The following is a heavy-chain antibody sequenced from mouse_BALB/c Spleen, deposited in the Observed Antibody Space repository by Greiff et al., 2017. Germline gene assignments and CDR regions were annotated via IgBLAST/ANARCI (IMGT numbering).Heavy chain of an antibody. CDR1: GFTFSSYA. V-gene: IGHV5-6-5*01. CDR2: ISSGGST. CDR3: ARKGTMDY. J-gene: IGHJ4*01. Sequence: EVMLVESGGGLVKPGGSLKLSCAASGFTFSSYAMSWVRQTPEKRLEWVASISSGGSTYYPDSVKGRFTISRADARNILDLPMSSQRAEDAAMCYCARKGTMDYWGQGTSVTVSS.